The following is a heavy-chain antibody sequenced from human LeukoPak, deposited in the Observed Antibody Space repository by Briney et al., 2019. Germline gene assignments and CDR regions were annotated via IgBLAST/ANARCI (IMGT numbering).Heavy chain of an antibody. V-gene: IGHV3-7*01. Sequence: PGGSLRLSCAASGFTFSTYWMSWVRQAPGKGLEWEADIKPDGSHVSYVDSVKGRFSISRDNAQNSLYLQVSSLRAEDTAIYYCAREGRLLGAFDVWGQGTMVTVSS. CDR2: IKPDGSHV. CDR1: GFTFSTYW. J-gene: IGHJ3*01. CDR3: AREGRLLGAFDV.